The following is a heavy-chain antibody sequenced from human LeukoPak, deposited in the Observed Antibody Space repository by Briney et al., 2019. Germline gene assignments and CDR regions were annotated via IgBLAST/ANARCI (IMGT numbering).Heavy chain of an antibody. D-gene: IGHD4-11*01. CDR2: IYYSGST. J-gene: IGHJ4*02. V-gene: IGHV4-38-2*01. Sequence: SETLSLTCAVSGHSISSGYYWGWIRQPPGKGLEWIGYIYYSGSTNYNPSLKSRVTISVDTSKNQFSLKLSSVTAADTAVYYCARQKHSNYVDYWGQGTLVTVSS. CDR1: GHSISSGYY. CDR3: ARQKHSNYVDY.